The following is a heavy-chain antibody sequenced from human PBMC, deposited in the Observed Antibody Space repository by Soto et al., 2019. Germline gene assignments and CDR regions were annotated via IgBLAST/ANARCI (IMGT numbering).Heavy chain of an antibody. Sequence: VQLVESGGGVVQPGRSLRLSCAASGFTFSDYAMHWVRQAPGKGLEWVAVVSHDGRNTHYADSVKGRFTISRDSYKNTINLEMTSLRAEATDVYYCAKGGRQWLVTSDFNYWGQGALVTVSS. CDR3: AKGGRQWLVTSDFNY. D-gene: IGHD6-19*01. CDR2: VSHDGRNT. J-gene: IGHJ4*02. V-gene: IGHV3-30*18. CDR1: GFTFSDYA.